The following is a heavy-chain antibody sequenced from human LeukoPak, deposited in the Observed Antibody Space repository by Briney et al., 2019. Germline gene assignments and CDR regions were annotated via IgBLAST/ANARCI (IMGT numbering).Heavy chain of an antibody. Sequence: ASVKVSCKASGYTFTGYYMHWVRQAPGQGLEWMGWINPNSGGTNYAQKFQGRVTMTRDTSISTAYMELSRLRSDDTAVYYCARGPRGSSSWYGGYYYYYYMDVWGKGTTVTVSS. CDR1: GYTFTGYY. V-gene: IGHV1-2*02. CDR3: ARGPRGSSSWYGGYYYYYYMDV. CDR2: INPNSGGT. J-gene: IGHJ6*03. D-gene: IGHD6-13*01.